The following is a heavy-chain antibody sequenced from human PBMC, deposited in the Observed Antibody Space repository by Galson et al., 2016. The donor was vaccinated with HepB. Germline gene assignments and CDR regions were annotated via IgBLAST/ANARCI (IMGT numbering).Heavy chain of an antibody. CDR3: ITTVIVPGGFDF. CDR2: IYPGDSDT. J-gene: IGHJ3*01. D-gene: IGHD4-17*01. CDR1: GYSFSNFW. V-gene: IGHV5-51*01. Sequence: QSGAEVKKPGESLKISCKGSGYSFSNFWIGWVRQMPGKGLEWMGIIYPGDSDTRYSPSFQGQVTISVDKSINTAYLQWSSLKASDTAMYYCITTVIVPGGFDFWGQGTMVTVSS.